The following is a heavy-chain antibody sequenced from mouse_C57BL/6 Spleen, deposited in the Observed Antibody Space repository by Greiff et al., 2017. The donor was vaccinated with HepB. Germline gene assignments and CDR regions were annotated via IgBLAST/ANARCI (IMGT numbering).Heavy chain of an antibody. V-gene: IGHV7-3*01. CDR2: IRNKANGYTT. D-gene: IGHD4-1*02. CDR1: GFTFTDYY. CDR3: ARSPNWDEDYFDY. J-gene: IGHJ2*01. Sequence: EVKLMESGGGLVQPGGSLSLSCAASGFTFTDYYMSWVRQPPGKALEWLGFIRNKANGYTTEYSASVKGRFTISRDNSQSILYLQMNALRAEDSATYYCARSPNWDEDYFDYWGQGTTLTVSS.